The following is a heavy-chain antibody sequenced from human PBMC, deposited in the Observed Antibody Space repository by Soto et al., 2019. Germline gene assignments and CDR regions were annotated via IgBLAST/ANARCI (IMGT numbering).Heavy chain of an antibody. J-gene: IGHJ4*02. Sequence: QVQLVQSGAEVKKPGASVKVSCKASGYTFTNSYIHWVRQAPGQWLEWMALLNPNGGSTNYAQNFQGRVTVTRDTSTSTVYMELTSLTXXXTXXXYCARNLAAGDYWGQGTLVTVSS. D-gene: IGHD6-13*01. CDR1: GYTFTNSY. V-gene: IGHV1-46*01. CDR2: LNPNGGST. CDR3: ARNLAAGDY.